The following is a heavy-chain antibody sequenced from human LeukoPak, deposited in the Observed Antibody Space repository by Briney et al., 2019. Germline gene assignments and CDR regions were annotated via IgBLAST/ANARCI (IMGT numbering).Heavy chain of an antibody. V-gene: IGHV3-23*01. Sequence: GGSLRLSCAASGFTFSSYVMSWVRQAPGKGLEWVSTISGSGGSTYYADSVKGRFTITRDNSKSTVYLQMNSLSAEDTAVYNCAKGGSGSYLVYFDYWGQGSLVTVSS. D-gene: IGHD3-10*01. CDR3: AKGGSGSYLVYFDY. CDR1: GFTFSSYV. J-gene: IGHJ4*02. CDR2: ISGSGGST.